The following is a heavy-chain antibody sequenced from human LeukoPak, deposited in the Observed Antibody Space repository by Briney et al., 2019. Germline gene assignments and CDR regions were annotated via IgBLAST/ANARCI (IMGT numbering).Heavy chain of an antibody. CDR3: ARVAGSIDY. Sequence: GASVKVSCKASGHTFTTYDINWVRQATGQRLEWMGWMNPNSGYTGYAQKFQGRVTITRDTSISTAYMELSRLRSEDTAVYYCARVAGSIDYWGQGTLVTVSS. J-gene: IGHJ4*02. D-gene: IGHD6-19*01. V-gene: IGHV1-8*03. CDR2: MNPNSGYT. CDR1: GHTFTTYD.